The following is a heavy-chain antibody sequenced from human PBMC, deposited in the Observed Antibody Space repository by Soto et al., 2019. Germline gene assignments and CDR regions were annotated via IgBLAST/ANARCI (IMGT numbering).Heavy chain of an antibody. J-gene: IGHJ4*02. CDR2: ISYSGTT. CDR1: GGSISSNTYY. V-gene: IGHV4-39*01. D-gene: IGHD2-2*01. CDR3: ASRYCTKTSCFYYFDY. Sequence: QLQLQESGPGLVKPSETLSLTCTVSGGSISSNTYYWGWIRQPPGKGLEWIGTISYSGTTYYNPPLKSRVTIPVDTSKNRFSLKLNSVTAADTAVYYCASRYCTKTSCFYYFDYWGQGTLVTVSS.